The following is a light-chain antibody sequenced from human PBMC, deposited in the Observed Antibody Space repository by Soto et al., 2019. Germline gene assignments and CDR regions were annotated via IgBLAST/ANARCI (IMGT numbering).Light chain of an antibody. V-gene: IGKV1-12*01. Sequence: DIQMTQSPSSVSASVGDTVTITCRARQGLSSWLAWYQQKPGKAPELLIFATSSLQGGVPSRFSGSGSGTEFTLTISSLQPEDFATYYCQHTGVFGPGTKVDI. CDR2: ATS. CDR1: QGLSSW. J-gene: IGKJ3*01. CDR3: QHTGV.